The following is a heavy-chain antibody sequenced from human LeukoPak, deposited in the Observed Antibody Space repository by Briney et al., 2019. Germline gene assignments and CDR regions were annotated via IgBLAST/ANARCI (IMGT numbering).Heavy chain of an antibody. J-gene: IGHJ4*02. V-gene: IGHV4-38-2*01. CDR2: IYHTGSA. CDR1: GYSFTSGHY. CDR3: ARYCTSTTCILRGFDY. Sequence: SETLSLTCSVSGYSFTSGHYWGWIRQPPGKGLGWIANIYHTGSAHNNPSLKSRVTISVDTSKNQFSLKLSSVTAADTAVYYCARYCTSTTCILRGFDYWGQGTLVAVSS. D-gene: IGHD2-2*01.